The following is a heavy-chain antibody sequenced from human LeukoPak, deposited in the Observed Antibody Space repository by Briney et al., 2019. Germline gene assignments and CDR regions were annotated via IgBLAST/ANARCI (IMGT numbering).Heavy chain of an antibody. Sequence: GGSLRLSCAASGFTLSSYAMHWVRQAPGKGLEWVAVISYDGSNKYYADSVKGRFTISRDNSKNTLYLQMNSLRAEDTAVYYCARDSRYCSSTSCPNWFDPWGQGTLVTVSS. V-gene: IGHV3-30*04. CDR2: ISYDGSNK. CDR3: ARDSRYCSSTSCPNWFDP. J-gene: IGHJ5*02. CDR1: GFTLSSYA. D-gene: IGHD2-2*01.